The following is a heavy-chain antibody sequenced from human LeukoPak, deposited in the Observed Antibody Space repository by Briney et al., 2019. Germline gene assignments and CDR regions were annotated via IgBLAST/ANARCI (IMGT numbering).Heavy chain of an antibody. V-gene: IGHV4-31*03. Sequence: SETLSLTCTVSGGSISSGDHYWSWIRQRPGKGLEWIGYIHYSGSTYYNPSLKSRVSISVDTSKNQFSLRLSSVTAADTAVYYCARALQGDYVDLWDQGTLATVSS. D-gene: IGHD3-10*02. CDR3: ARALQGDYVDL. J-gene: IGHJ5*02. CDR1: GGSISSGDHY. CDR2: IHYSGST.